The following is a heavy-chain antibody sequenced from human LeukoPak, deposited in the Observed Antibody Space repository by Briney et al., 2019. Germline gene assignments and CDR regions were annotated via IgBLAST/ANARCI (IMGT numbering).Heavy chain of an antibody. D-gene: IGHD2/OR15-2a*01. CDR1: GGSFSGYY. J-gene: IGHJ6*03. Sequence: SETLSLTCAVYGGSFSGYYWSWIRQPPGKGLEWIGEINHSGSTNYNPSLKSRVTISVDTSKNQFSLKLSSVTAADTAVYYCARGFYGPYYYYMDVWGKGTTVAVSS. CDR3: ARGFYGPYYYYMDV. CDR2: INHSGST. V-gene: IGHV4-34*01.